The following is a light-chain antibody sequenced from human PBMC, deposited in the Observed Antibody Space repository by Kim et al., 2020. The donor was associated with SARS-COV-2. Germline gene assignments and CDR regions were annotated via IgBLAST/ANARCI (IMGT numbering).Light chain of an antibody. CDR2: YAS. Sequence: EIVMTQSPAFQSVTPKEKVTITCRASQGIGSSLHWYQQKPDQSPKLLIKYASQSFTGVPSRFSGSGSGTDFTLTINSLQAEDSATYYCHQSSSLPWTFGQGTKVDIK. J-gene: IGKJ1*01. CDR3: HQSSSLPWT. V-gene: IGKV6-21*01. CDR1: QGIGSS.